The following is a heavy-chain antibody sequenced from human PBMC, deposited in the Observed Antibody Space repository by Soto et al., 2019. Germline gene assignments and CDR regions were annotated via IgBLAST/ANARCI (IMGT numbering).Heavy chain of an antibody. D-gene: IGHD2-2*01. V-gene: IGHV4-59*01. Sequence: SETLSLTCTVSGGSISSYYWSWIRQPPGKGLEWIGYIYYSGSTNYNPSLKSRVTISVDTSKNQFSLKLSSVTAADTAVYYCARVVRNRTSPFFSDYYYYYMDVWGKGTTVTVSS. CDR2: IYYSGST. CDR1: GGSISSYY. J-gene: IGHJ6*03. CDR3: ARVVRNRTSPFFSDYYYYYMDV.